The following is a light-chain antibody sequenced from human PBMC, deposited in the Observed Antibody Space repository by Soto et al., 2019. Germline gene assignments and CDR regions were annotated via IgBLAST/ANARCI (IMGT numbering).Light chain of an antibody. V-gene: IGLV1-40*01. CDR1: SSNIGAGFD. J-gene: IGLJ3*02. Sequence: QSVLTQPPSVSGAPGQRVTISCTGSSSNIGAGFDVHWYHQIAGTAPKLLIYGNTNRPSGVPDRFSGSKSGTSASLAITGLQAEDEADYYCQSYDSGLRGVFGGGTKLTVL. CDR2: GNT. CDR3: QSYDSGLRGV.